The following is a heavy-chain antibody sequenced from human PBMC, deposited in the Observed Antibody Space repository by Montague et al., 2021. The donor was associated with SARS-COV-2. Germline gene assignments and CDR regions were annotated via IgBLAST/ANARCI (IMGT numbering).Heavy chain of an antibody. D-gene: IGHD3-16*01. CDR2: IYPGDSDT. CDR3: ARVRPHGGSLTLGGFDP. Sequence: QSGAEVKKPGESLTISCNASGYIFTKYWIGWVRQMPGKGLEWMGIIYPGDSDTRYSPSFHGQVTMTVDKSISTAYLQWSRLKVSDTAIYFCARVRPHGGSLTLGGFDPWGQGTLVSVAS. CDR1: GYIFTKYW. V-gene: IGHV5-51*03. J-gene: IGHJ5*02.